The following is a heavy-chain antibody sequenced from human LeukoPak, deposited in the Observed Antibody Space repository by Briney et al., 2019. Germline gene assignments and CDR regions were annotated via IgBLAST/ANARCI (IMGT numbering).Heavy chain of an antibody. V-gene: IGHV4-4*07. CDR3: AGSRYCSGGTCYATFDY. J-gene: IGHJ4*02. D-gene: IGHD2-15*01. CDR1: GGSISGSY. CDR2: IYTSGST. Sequence: TSETLSLTCTVSGGSISGSYWSWIRQPAGKGLEYIGRIYTSGSTNYNPSLKSRVTMSVDTSKNHFSLKLSSVTAADTALYYCAGSRYCSGGTCYATFDYWGQGTLVTVSS.